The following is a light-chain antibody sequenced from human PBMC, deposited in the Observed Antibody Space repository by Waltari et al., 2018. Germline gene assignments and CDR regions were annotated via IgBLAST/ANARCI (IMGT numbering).Light chain of an antibody. CDR1: HTITNW. J-gene: IGKJ2*01. Sequence: IQMTQSPSTLSASVGDRINITCRASHTITNWLAWYHQKPGKAPHVLIYDASTLESGVPSRFSGSGSGTDFTLTISSLQPEDFATYYCQESYGLPYTFGQGTKLEIK. V-gene: IGKV1-5*01. CDR2: DAS. CDR3: QESYGLPYT.